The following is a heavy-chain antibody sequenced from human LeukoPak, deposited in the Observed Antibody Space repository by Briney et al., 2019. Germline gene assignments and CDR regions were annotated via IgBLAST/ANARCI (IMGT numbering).Heavy chain of an antibody. CDR1: GYTFTSYG. J-gene: IGHJ6*02. CDR3: ARDPRATTSDYYYGMDV. CDR2: ISAYNGNT. V-gene: IGHV1-18*01. Sequence: ASVKVSCKASGYTFTSYGISWVRQAPGQGLEWMGWISAYNGNTNYAQKLQGRVTMTTDTSTSTAYMKLRSLRSDDTAVYYCARDPRATTSDYYYGMDVWGQGTTVTVSS. D-gene: IGHD2-2*01.